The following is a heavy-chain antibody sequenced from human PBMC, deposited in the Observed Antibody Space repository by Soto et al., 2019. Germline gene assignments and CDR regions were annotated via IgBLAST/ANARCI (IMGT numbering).Heavy chain of an antibody. V-gene: IGHV4-34*01. CDR3: VRIRYQLPSSVLWLDP. Sequence: ASETICLTGGVEGGLLGESDWTWIRQHPGKGLEWIGELNHVGGTNYDPSLKSRVTMSVDTSQNQFSLRLISVTAADTAMYFCVRIRYQLPSSVLWLDPWGQGTPVTVSS. CDR1: GGLLGESD. D-gene: IGHD3-16*01. J-gene: IGHJ5*02. CDR2: LNHVGGT.